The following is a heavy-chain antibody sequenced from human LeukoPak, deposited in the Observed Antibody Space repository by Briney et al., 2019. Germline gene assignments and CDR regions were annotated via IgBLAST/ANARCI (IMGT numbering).Heavy chain of an antibody. CDR3: AKELPTAMVFDY. CDR1: GFTVSSNY. Sequence: GSLRLSCAASGFTVSSNYMSWVRQAPGKGLEWVSSISISSNYIYYADSVKGRFTISRDNAKNSLYLQVNSLRAEDTAVYYCAKELPTAMVFDYWGQGTLVTVSS. CDR2: ISISSNYI. D-gene: IGHD5-18*01. J-gene: IGHJ4*02. V-gene: IGHV3-21*01.